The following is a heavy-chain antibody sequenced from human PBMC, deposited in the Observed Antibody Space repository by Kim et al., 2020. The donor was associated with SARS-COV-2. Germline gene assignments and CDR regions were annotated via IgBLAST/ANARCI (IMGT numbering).Heavy chain of an antibody. D-gene: IGHD3-16*01. CDR1: GGSIRGSSHY. V-gene: IGHV4-39*01. J-gene: IGHJ6*02. CDR2: IYYSGTT. CDR3: TRRGSYYAMGV. Sequence: SETLSLTCSVSGGSIRGSSHYWGWVRQPPGKGLEWIGSIYYSGTTYYNSSLEGRVTISVDTSNNQFSLRLSSVTAAGAAVYYCTRRGSYYAMGVWGQGTMVTVSS.